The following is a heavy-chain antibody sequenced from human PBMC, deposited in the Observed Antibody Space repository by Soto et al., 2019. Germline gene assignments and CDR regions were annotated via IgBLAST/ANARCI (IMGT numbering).Heavy chain of an antibody. CDR2: ISSNGGST. V-gene: IGHV3-64*01. Sequence: EVQLVESGGGLVQPGGSLRLSCAASGFTFSSYAMHWVRQAPGKGLEYVSVISSNGGSTYYANSVKGRFTISRDNSKNTLDSQMGSLRAGDKAVYYCAGGSKGHHFDYWGQGTLVTVSS. D-gene: IGHD3-10*01. CDR1: GFTFSSYA. J-gene: IGHJ4*02. CDR3: AGGSKGHHFDY.